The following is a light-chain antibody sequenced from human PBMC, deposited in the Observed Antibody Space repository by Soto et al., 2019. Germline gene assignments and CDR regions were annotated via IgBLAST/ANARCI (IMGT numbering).Light chain of an antibody. J-gene: IGKJ3*01. Sequence: EIVMTQSPATLSVSPGERVTLSCRASQSVSRSLAWYQQKPGQAPRLLIYGASTRATGIPARFSGSGSGTEFTLTLSSLQSEDFAVYYCQQYNTWPPFTFGPGTKVDIK. CDR2: GAS. CDR3: QQYNTWPPFT. CDR1: QSVSRS. V-gene: IGKV3-15*01.